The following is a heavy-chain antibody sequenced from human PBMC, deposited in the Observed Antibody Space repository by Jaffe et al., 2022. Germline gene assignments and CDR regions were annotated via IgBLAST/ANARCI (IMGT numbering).Heavy chain of an antibody. J-gene: IGHJ3*02. D-gene: IGHD3-16*01. V-gene: IGHV4-38-2*01. Sequence: QVQLQESGPGLVKPSETLSLTCAVSGYSISSGYYWGWIRQPPGKGLEWIGSIYHSGSTYYNPSLKSRVTISVDTSKNQFSLKLSSVTAADTAVYYCARLAYYDYVWGSYLPPADAFDIWGQGTMVTVSS. CDR3: ARLAYYDYVWGSYLPPADAFDI. CDR2: IYHSGST. CDR1: GYSISSGYY.